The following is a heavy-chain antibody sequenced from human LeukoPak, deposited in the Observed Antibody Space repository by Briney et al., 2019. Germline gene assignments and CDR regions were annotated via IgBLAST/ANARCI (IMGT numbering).Heavy chain of an antibody. D-gene: IGHD2-2*02. CDR2: ISAHNGNT. J-gene: IGHJ3*02. Sequence: ASVKVSCKASGYTFTSYGISWVRQAPGQGLEWMGWISAHNGNTNYAQKLQGRVTMTTDTSTSTAYMELRSLRSDDTAVYYCARDWADIVVVPAAIDDAFDIWGQGTMVTVSS. V-gene: IGHV1-18*01. CDR3: ARDWADIVVVPAAIDDAFDI. CDR1: GYTFTSYG.